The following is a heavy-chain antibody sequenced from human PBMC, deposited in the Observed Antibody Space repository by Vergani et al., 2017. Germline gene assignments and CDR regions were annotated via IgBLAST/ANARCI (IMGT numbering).Heavy chain of an antibody. J-gene: IGHJ4*02. V-gene: IGHV3-30*02. CDR3: VKDHPVFDE. CDR2: IQKDGIDK. Sequence: QVQLVESGGGGAQRGESLRLSCAASGCPLCTYGMHWVRQAPGKGLEWVAFIQKDGIDKFYADSVRGRFTISRDISKTTLYLEMNSVSAEDTALYHCVKDHPVFDEWGRGTLVSVS. CDR1: GCPLCTYG.